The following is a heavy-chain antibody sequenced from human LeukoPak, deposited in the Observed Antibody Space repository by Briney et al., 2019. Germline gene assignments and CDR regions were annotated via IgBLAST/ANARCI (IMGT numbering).Heavy chain of an antibody. Sequence: ASVNVSCKASGFTFTSSAVQWVRQARGQRLEWIGWIVVGSGNTNYAQKFQERVTITRDMSTSTAYMELSSLRSEDTAVYYCAAEPPYYYDSSGYYSGYWGQGTLVTVSS. D-gene: IGHD3-22*01. V-gene: IGHV1-58*01. CDR2: IVVGSGNT. CDR3: AAEPPYYYDSSGYYSGY. J-gene: IGHJ4*02. CDR1: GFTFTSSA.